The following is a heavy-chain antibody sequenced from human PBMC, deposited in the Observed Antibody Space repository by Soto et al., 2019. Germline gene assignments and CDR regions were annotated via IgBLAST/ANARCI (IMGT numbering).Heavy chain of an antibody. CDR2: ISGDSGNT. V-gene: IGHV1-3*01. J-gene: IGHJ4*01. CDR3: ARDGVAAGNINFDY. Sequence: GASVKVSCKASGYMFTKSAMHWVRQAPGQRLEWMGWISGDSGNTKYSPKLQDRVTITRDTSASTAYMELSSLRPEDTALYYCARDGVAAGNINFDYWGQGTLVTVSS. D-gene: IGHD6-19*01. CDR1: GYMFTKSA.